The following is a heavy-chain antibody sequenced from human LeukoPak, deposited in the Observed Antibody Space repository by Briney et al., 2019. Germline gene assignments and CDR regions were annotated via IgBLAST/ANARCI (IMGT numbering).Heavy chain of an antibody. CDR2: ISAYNGNT. CDR3: ARGVKDAAAAGTGY. J-gene: IGHJ4*02. Sequence: ASVKVSCKASGYTFTSYGISWVRQAPGQGLEWMGWISAYNGNTNYAQKLQGRVTMTTDTSTCTAYMELRSLRSEDTAVYYCARGVKDAAAAGTGYWGQGTLVTVSS. D-gene: IGHD6-13*01. V-gene: IGHV1-18*01. CDR1: GYTFTSYG.